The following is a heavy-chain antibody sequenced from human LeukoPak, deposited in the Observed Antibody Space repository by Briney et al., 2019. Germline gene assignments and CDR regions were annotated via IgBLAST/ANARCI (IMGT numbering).Heavy chain of an antibody. J-gene: IGHJ6*02. CDR3: ARSQGYGMDV. Sequence: GGSLRLSCAASGFTVSSNYMSWVRQAPGKGLESVKGRFTISRHNSKNTLNLQMNSLRAEDTAVYYCARSQGYGMDVWGQGTTVTVSS. V-gene: IGHV3-53*04. CDR1: GFTVSSNY.